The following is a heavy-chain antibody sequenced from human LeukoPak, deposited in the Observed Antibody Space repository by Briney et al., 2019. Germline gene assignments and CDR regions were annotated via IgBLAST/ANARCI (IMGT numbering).Heavy chain of an antibody. CDR2: ISWNSGSI. CDR3: AKDMGFGELSTLFDY. Sequence: GRSLRLSCAASGFTFDDYAMHWVRQAPGKGLGWVSGISWNSGSIGYADSVKGRFTISRDNAKNSLYLQMNSLRAEDTALYYCAKDMGFGELSTLFDYWGQGTLVTVSS. V-gene: IGHV3-9*01. J-gene: IGHJ4*02. CDR1: GFTFDDYA. D-gene: IGHD3-10*01.